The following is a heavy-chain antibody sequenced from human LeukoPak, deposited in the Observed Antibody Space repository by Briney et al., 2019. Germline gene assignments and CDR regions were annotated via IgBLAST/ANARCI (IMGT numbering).Heavy chain of an antibody. CDR2: IKQDGSEK. J-gene: IGHJ4*02. Sequence: PGGSLRLSCAASGFTFSSYWMSWVRQAPGKGLEWVANIKQDGSEKYYVDSVKGRFTISRDNAKNSLYLQMNSLRAEDTAVYYCASGGRPYYFDYWRQGTLVTVSS. D-gene: IGHD3-16*01. CDR1: GFTFSSYW. V-gene: IGHV3-7*01. CDR3: ASGGRPYYFDY.